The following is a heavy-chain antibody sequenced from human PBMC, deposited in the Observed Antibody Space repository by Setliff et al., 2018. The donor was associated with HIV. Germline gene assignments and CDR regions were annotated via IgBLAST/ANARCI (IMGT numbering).Heavy chain of an antibody. J-gene: IGHJ5*02. Sequence: PSETLSLTCTVSGGSISSGSYYWSWIRQPAGKGLEWIGRIYTSGSTNYNPSLKTRVTISVDTSKNQFSMKLSSGTAADTAVYYCARVLRITIIRGPNWFDPWGQGTLVTVSS. CDR3: ARVLRITIIRGPNWFDP. D-gene: IGHD3-10*01. V-gene: IGHV4-61*02. CDR1: GGSISSGSYY. CDR2: IYTSGST.